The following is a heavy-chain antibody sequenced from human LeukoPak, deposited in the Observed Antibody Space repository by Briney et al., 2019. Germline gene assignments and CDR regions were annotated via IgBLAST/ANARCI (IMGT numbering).Heavy chain of an antibody. CDR3: ARDYGGNSEYYYYGMDV. CDR2: INPSGGST. V-gene: IGHV1-46*01. J-gene: IGHJ6*02. Sequence: ASVKVSCKASGYTFTSYYMHWVRQAPGQGLEWMGIINPSGGSTNYAQKFQGRVTMTSDTSTSTVYMELSSLRSEDTAVYYCARDYGGNSEYYYYGMDVWGQGTTVTVSS. D-gene: IGHD4-23*01. CDR1: GYTFTSYY.